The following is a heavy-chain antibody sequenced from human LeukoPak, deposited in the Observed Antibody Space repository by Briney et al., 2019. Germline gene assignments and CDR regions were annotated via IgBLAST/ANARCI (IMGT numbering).Heavy chain of an antibody. CDR1: GYTFTSYD. CDR3: ARGRGLAPTGVIPLVSLNAFDI. Sequence: ASVKVSCKASGYTFTSYDINWVRQATGQGLEWMGWMNPNSGNTGYAQKFQGRVTMTRNTSISTAYMELSSLRSEDTAVYYCARGRGLAPTGVIPLVSLNAFDIWGKGKWVPV. V-gene: IGHV1-8*01. CDR2: MNPNSGNT. J-gene: IGHJ3*02. D-gene: IGHD3-10*01.